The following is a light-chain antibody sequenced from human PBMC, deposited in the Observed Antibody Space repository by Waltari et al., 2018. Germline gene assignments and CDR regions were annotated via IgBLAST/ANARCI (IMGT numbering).Light chain of an antibody. J-gene: IGKJ4*01. CDR2: AAS. V-gene: IGKV3-15*01. Sequence: ETVMTQSPATLSVSPGETATLSCRASQNVDSSLAWYQQRPGQPPRPLLSAASTRASGVPARVSGSGSGTEFTLTISSLQAEDVAVYYCQQYYSTPLLTFGGGTKVEIK. CDR1: QNVDSS. CDR3: QQYYSTPLLT.